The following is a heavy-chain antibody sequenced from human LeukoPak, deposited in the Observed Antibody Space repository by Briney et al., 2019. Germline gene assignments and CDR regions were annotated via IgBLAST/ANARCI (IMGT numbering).Heavy chain of an antibody. V-gene: IGHV4-39*01. Sequence: SETLSLTCTVSGGSISSSSYYWGWIRQPPGKGLEWIGSIYYSGSTYYNPSLKSRVTISVDTSKNQSSLKLSSVTAADTAVYYCARHLSITGTTGFDYWGQGTLVTVSS. CDR3: ARHLSITGTTGFDY. D-gene: IGHD1-20*01. CDR1: GGSISSSSYY. CDR2: IYYSGST. J-gene: IGHJ4*02.